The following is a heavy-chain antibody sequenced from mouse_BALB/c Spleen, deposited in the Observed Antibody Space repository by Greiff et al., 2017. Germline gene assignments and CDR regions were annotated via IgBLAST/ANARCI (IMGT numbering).Heavy chain of an antibody. Sequence: EVQLVESGGGLVQPGGSRKLSCAASGFTFSSFGMHWVRQAPEKGLEWVAYISSGSSTIYYADTVKGRFTISRDNPKNTLFLQMTSLRSEDTAMYYCARGSYDGYPWFAYWGQGTLVTVSA. CDR3: ARGSYDGYPWFAY. D-gene: IGHD2-3*01. V-gene: IGHV5-17*02. J-gene: IGHJ3*01. CDR2: ISSGSSTI. CDR1: GFTFSSFG.